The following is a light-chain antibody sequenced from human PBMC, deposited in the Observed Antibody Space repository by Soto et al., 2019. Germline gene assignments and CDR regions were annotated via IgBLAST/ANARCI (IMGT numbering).Light chain of an antibody. CDR3: FLSHSGPVI. CDR1: TGPVTSGHF. Sequence: QTVVTQEPSLTVSPGGTVTLTCGSSTGPVTSGHFPYWFQQKPGQAPRTLIYDVNNKHSWTPARFSGSLLGGKAALTLSGAQPEDEAEYYSFLSHSGPVIFGGGTKLTVL. V-gene: IGLV7-46*01. CDR2: DVN. J-gene: IGLJ2*01.